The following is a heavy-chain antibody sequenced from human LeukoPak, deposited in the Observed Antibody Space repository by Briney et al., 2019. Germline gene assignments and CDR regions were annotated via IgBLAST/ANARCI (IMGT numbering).Heavy chain of an antibody. D-gene: IGHD6-19*01. CDR2: IYYSGST. CDR3: ARRVIGSGWLYYFDY. Sequence: SETLSLTCTVSGASITSNSYYWGWIRQPPGRGLEWIGSIYYSGSTYYNPSLKSRVTISVDTSKNQFSLKLSSVTAADTAVYYCARRVIGSGWLYYFDYWGQGTLVTVSS. J-gene: IGHJ4*02. V-gene: IGHV4-39*01. CDR1: GASITSNSYY.